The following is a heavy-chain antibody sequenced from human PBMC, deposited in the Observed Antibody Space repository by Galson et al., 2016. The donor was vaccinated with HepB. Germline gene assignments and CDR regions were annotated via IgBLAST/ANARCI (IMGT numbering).Heavy chain of an antibody. CDR1: GFTLSSYW. V-gene: IGHV3-74*01. Sequence: SLRLSCAASGFTLSSYWMHWVRQAPGKGPVWVSRINQDGSSTNYADSVKGRFTISRDNARNTLYLQMNSLRAEETAVYYCARVQWLVKDQNFDYWGQGTLVTVSS. CDR2: INQDGSST. J-gene: IGHJ4*02. D-gene: IGHD6-19*01. CDR3: ARVQWLVKDQNFDY.